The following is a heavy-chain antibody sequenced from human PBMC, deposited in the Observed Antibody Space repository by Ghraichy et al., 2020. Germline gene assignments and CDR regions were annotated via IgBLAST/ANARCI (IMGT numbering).Heavy chain of an antibody. J-gene: IGHJ6*02. V-gene: IGHV3-7*01. D-gene: IGHD5-18*01. Sequence: GGSLRLSCAASGFIFSGYWMSWVRQAPGRGPEWVANIKKDGSEKYYVDSVKGRFTISRDNAKNSLYLQMNSLTAEDTAVYYCARGVDTPMAVGMDVWGQGTTVTVSS. CDR2: IKKDGSEK. CDR1: GFIFSGYW. CDR3: ARGVDTPMAVGMDV.